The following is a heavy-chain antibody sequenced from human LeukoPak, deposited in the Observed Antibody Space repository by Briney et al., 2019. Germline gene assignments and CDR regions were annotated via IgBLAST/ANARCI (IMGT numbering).Heavy chain of an antibody. J-gene: IGHJ4*02. D-gene: IGHD5-12*01. CDR3: TRGRYSGTTYYFDY. CDR2: IKKDGSET. CDR1: GFTFSTSW. V-gene: IGHV3-7*03. Sequence: PWGSLRLSCAASGFTFSTSWMSWVRQVPGKGLEWVANIKKDGSETYYVDSVKGRFTISRDNAKNSLYLQMNSLRAEDTAMYYCTRGRYSGTTYYFDYWGQGTLVTVSS.